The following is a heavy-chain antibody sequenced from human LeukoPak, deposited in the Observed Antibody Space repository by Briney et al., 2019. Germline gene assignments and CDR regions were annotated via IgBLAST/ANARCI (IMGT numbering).Heavy chain of an antibody. CDR1: GYTFINYW. CDR2: IYPGDSDT. D-gene: IGHD1-7*01. Sequence: GESLKISCKGSGYTFINYWIGWVRHMPGKGLQWLGIIYPGDSDTKYSPSFQGQVTFSVDKSISTAYLHWSSLKASDTAMYYCARRGAGYNWNSIGPWGQGTLVTVSS. V-gene: IGHV5-51*01. CDR3: ARRGAGYNWNSIGP. J-gene: IGHJ5*02.